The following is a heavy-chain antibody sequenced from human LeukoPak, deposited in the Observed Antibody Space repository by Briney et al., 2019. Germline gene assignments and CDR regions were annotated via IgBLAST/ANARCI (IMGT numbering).Heavy chain of an antibody. D-gene: IGHD1-26*01. V-gene: IGHV1-58*02. CDR1: GFTFTSSA. Sequence: TSVKVSCKASGFTFTSSAMQWVRQARGQRLEWIGWIVVGSGNTNYAQKFQERVTITRDMSTSTAYMELSSLRAEDTAVYYCAREVRSGSEPVDYWGQGTLVTVSS. CDR2: IVVGSGNT. J-gene: IGHJ4*02. CDR3: AREVRSGSEPVDY.